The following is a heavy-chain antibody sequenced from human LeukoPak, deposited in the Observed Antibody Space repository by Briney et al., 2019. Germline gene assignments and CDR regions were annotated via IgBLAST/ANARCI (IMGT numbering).Heavy chain of an antibody. J-gene: IGHJ4*02. CDR1: GFTFTDHY. CDR2: IGPHSTFT. V-gene: IGHV1-2*02. CDR3: VREGEGPLSKDFDY. D-gene: IGHD2/OR15-2a*01. Sequence: ASMTVSCKASGFTFTDHYIHWVRQGPGQGLEWMGYIGPHSTFTSSPQEFQGRVTMTRDAAMSTAYMELTRLTSDDTAVYYCVREGEGPLSKDFDYWGQGTLVTVSS.